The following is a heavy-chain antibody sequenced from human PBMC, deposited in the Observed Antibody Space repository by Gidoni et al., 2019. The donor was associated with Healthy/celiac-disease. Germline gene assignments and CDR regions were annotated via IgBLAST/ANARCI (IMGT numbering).Heavy chain of an antibody. CDR1: GGSFRGYY. CDR3: ARERNYYDSSGYYPHGAFDI. J-gene: IGHJ3*02. CDR2: INHSGST. Sequence: QVQLQQWGAGLLKPSETLSLTCAVYGGSFRGYYWRWIRQPPGKGLEWIGEINHSGSTNSNPSLKRRVTISVDTSKNQFSLKLSSVTAADTAVYYCARERNYYDSSGYYPHGAFDIWGQGTMVTVSS. D-gene: IGHD3-22*01. V-gene: IGHV4-34*01.